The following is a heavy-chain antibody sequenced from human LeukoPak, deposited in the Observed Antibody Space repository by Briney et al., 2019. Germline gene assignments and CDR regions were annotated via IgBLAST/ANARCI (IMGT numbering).Heavy chain of an antibody. CDR1: GFTFSSYA. J-gene: IGHJ4*02. Sequence: GRSLRLSCAASGFTFSSYAMHWVRQAPGKGLEWVAVISYDGSNKYYADSVKGRFTISRDNSKNPLYLQMNSLRAEDTAVYYCAREGTLGVYFDYWGQGTLVTVSS. V-gene: IGHV3-30-3*01. CDR3: AREGTLGVYFDY. CDR2: ISYDGSNK.